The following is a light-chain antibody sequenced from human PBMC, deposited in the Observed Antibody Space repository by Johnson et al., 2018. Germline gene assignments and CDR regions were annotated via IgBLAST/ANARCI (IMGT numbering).Light chain of an antibody. J-gene: IGLJ1*01. CDR3: GTGDSSLSAGNV. V-gene: IGLV1-51*02. CDR2: ENN. CDR1: SSNIGNNY. Sequence: QSVLTQPPSVSAAPGQKVTISCSGSSSNIGNNYVSWYQQLPGTAPKLLIYENNKRPSGSPDRFSGSKSGTSATLGITGLQTGDEADYYCGTGDSSLSAGNVFGTGTKVTVL.